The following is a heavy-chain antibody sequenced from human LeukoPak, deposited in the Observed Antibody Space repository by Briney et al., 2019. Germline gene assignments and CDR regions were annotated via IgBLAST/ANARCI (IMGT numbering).Heavy chain of an antibody. D-gene: IGHD6-19*01. CDR1: GFTFSSYG. J-gene: IGHJ4*02. Sequence: GGSLRLSCAASGFTFSSYGMSWVRQAPGKGLEWVSGIGGSGATTNSADSVKGRFTISRDNSKNTLYLQMNSLRAEDTAVYYCAKDYYSSGWYVYDYWGQGTLVTVSS. CDR3: AKDYYSSGWYVYDY. V-gene: IGHV3-23*01. CDR2: IGGSGATT.